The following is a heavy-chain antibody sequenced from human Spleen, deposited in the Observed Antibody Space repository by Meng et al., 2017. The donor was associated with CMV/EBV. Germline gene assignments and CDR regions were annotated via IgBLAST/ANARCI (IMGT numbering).Heavy chain of an antibody. J-gene: IGHJ5*02. D-gene: IGHD2-2*01. CDR1: GYTFTSYG. CDR2: ISAYNGNT. CDR3: ARDSGGYCSSTSCLYWGWFDP. V-gene: IGHV1-18*01. Sequence: ASVKVSCKASGYTFTSYGISWVRQAPGQGLEWMGWISAYNGNTNYAQKLQGRVTMTTDTSTSTAYMELRSLRSDDTAVYYCARDSGGYCSSTSCLYWGWFDPWGQGTRVTVSS.